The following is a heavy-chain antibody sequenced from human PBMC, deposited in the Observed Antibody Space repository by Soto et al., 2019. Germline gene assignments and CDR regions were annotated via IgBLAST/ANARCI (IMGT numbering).Heavy chain of an antibody. CDR1: GFSFNSYD. J-gene: IGHJ5*02. Sequence: QVQVVEAGGGVVQPGRSLRLSCAASGFSFNSYDMHWVRQASGKGLEWVAIISYDGRNKYYADSVKGRFTISRDSPKNTLYLQMNSLRAEDTAVYYCAKGGSSSARYFDAWGQGALVTVSP. V-gene: IGHV3-30*18. D-gene: IGHD6-6*01. CDR2: ISYDGRNK. CDR3: AKGGSSSARYFDA.